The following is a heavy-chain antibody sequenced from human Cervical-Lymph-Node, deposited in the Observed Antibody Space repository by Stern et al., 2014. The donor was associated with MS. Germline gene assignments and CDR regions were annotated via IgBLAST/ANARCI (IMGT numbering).Heavy chain of an antibody. Sequence: QVQLVQSGGGVVQPGRSLRLSCAASGFTFSSYGMHWVRQAPGQGLVWVAVIWYDGSNKYYADSVKGRFTISRDNSKNPLYLQMNSLRAEDTAVYYCARSSSPSPYYYYGMDVWGQGTTVTVSS. D-gene: IGHD6-13*01. CDR1: GFTFSSYG. CDR2: IWYDGSNK. CDR3: ARSSSPSPYYYYGMDV. V-gene: IGHV3-33*01. J-gene: IGHJ6*02.